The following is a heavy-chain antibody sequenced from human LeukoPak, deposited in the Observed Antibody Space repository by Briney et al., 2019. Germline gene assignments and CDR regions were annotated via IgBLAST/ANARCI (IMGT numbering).Heavy chain of an antibody. CDR3: AKWSMRGTYGMDV. V-gene: IGHV3-23*01. J-gene: IGHJ6*02. Sequence: GGSLRLSCAASGFTFSGYAMIWVRQAPGKGLEWVSAISGSGGSTYYADSVKGRFTISRDNSKNTLYLQMNSLRAEDTAVYYCAKWSMRGTYGMDVWGQGTTVTVSS. CDR2: ISGSGGST. CDR1: GFTFSGYA.